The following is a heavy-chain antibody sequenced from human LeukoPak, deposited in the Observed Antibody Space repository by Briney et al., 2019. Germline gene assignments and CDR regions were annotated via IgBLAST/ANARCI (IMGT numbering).Heavy chain of an antibody. V-gene: IGHV4-39*07. CDR3: ASSGPRGGAFDI. CDR2: VYYSGST. CDR1: GGSIASSSYY. Sequence: KPSETLSLTCTVSGGSIASSSYYWGWIRQPPGKGLEWVGIVYYSGSTYYNPSLKSRVTISVDTSKNQFSLNLSSVTAADTAVYYCASSGPRGGAFDIWGQGTMVTVSS. J-gene: IGHJ3*02. D-gene: IGHD6-19*01.